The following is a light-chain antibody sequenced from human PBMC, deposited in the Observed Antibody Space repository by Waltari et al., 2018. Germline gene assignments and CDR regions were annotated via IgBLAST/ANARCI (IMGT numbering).Light chain of an antibody. J-gene: IGLJ3*02. CDR2: QVS. V-gene: IGLV2-8*01. Sequence: QSALTQLPSASGSPGQSVTMSCTGTSSDVGGDNYVSWYQQHPGKAPKLLIYQVSKRPAGVPDRFSGSKSGNPASLTVSGLQAEDEAEYFCTSHAGTNSVFGGGTKLTVL. CDR3: TSHAGTNSV. CDR1: SSDVGGDNY.